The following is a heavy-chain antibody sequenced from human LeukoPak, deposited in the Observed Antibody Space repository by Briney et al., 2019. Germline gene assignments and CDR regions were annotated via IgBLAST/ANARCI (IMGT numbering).Heavy chain of an antibody. CDR3: ARDGSGLAVRGWLDF. Sequence: HSGGALRLSCVASGFTFNKYGVHWLRQAPGKGLEWVAVIWFDGSYEYYGDSVKGRLAISRDNAKNTENLQMNSLRVEDTAVYYCARDGSGLAVRGWLDFWGQGTLVTVSS. CDR2: IWFDGSYE. V-gene: IGHV3-33*01. D-gene: IGHD3-10*01. J-gene: IGHJ5*01. CDR1: GFTFNKYG.